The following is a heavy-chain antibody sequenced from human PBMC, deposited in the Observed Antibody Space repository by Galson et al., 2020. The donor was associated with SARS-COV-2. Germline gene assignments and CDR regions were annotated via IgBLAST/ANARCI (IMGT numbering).Heavy chain of an antibody. V-gene: IGHV3-13*01. CDR1: GFTFSSYD. CDR2: IGTAGDT. CDR3: ARGGLFRTPGGSYNYYYGMDV. D-gene: IGHD3-10*01. J-gene: IGHJ6*02. Sequence: GGSLRLSCAASGFTFSSYDMHWVRQATGKGLEWVSAIGTAGDTYYPGSVKGRFTISRENAKNSLYLQMNSLRAGDTAVYYCARGGLFRTPGGSYNYYYGMDVWGQGTTVTVSS.